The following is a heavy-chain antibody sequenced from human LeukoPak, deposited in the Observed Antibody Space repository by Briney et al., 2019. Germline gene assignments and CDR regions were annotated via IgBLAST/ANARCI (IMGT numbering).Heavy chain of an antibody. J-gene: IGHJ6*03. Sequence: SGTLSLTCTVSGDSISSGYYWGWIRQPPGKGLEWIGNSYRSGSTYYNPSLKSQVTISLDTSKNQLSLKLSSVTAADTAVYYCAREKGYCTNGVCYTRYYYMDVWGKGTTVTVSS. V-gene: IGHV4-38-2*02. CDR2: SYRSGST. CDR3: AREKGYCTNGVCYTRYYYMDV. CDR1: GDSISSGYY. D-gene: IGHD2-8*01.